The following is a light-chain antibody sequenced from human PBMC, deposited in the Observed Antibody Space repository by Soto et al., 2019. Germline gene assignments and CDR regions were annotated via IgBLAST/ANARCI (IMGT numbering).Light chain of an antibody. CDR3: QFYDSSLSGYVV. CDR1: SSNIGAGYD. J-gene: IGLJ2*01. CDR2: GNS. Sequence: QSVLTQPPSVSGAPGQRVTISCTGSSSNIGAGYDVHWYQQLPGTAPKLLIYGNSNRPSGVPDRFSGSKSGNSASLAITGLQAEDEADYYCQFYDSSLSGYVVFGGGTKLTVL. V-gene: IGLV1-40*01.